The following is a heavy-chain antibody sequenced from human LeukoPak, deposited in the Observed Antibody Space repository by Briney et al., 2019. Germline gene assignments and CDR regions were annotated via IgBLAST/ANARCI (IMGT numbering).Heavy chain of an antibody. V-gene: IGHV1-69*13. J-gene: IGHJ4*02. D-gene: IGHD4-17*01. Sequence: SVKVSCKASGGTFSSYAISWVRQAPGQGLEWMGGIIPIFGTANYAQKFQGRVTITADESTSTAYMEPSSLRSEDTAVYYCAGGAGYGDNDYWGQGTLVTVSS. CDR1: GGTFSSYA. CDR2: IIPIFGTA. CDR3: AGGAGYGDNDY.